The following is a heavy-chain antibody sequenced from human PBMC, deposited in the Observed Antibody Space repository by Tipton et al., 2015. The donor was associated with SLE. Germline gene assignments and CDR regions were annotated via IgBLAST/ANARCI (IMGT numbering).Heavy chain of an antibody. Sequence: TLSLTCAVYGGSFSGYYWSWIRQPPGKGLEWIGEINHSGGTNYNPSLKSRVTISVDTSKNQLSLKLSSVTAADTAVYYCAREARPYYYYYYMDVWGKGTTVTVSS. CDR2: INHSGGT. CDR1: GGSFSGYY. V-gene: IGHV4-34*01. CDR3: AREARPYYYYYYMDV. J-gene: IGHJ6*03.